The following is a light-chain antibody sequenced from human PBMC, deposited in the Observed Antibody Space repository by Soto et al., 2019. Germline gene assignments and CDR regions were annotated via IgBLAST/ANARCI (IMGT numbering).Light chain of an antibody. Sequence: QCALTQPPSASGSPGQSVTISCTGTSSDVGSYPYVSWYQQHPGRAPKLIIYEVNKRPSGVPDRFSGSKAGNTASLTVSGLQAEDDGDYYCCSYAGVKNFYVFGTGTKLTVL. CDR1: SSDVGSYPY. V-gene: IGLV2-8*01. CDR3: CSYAGVKNFYV. J-gene: IGLJ1*01. CDR2: EVN.